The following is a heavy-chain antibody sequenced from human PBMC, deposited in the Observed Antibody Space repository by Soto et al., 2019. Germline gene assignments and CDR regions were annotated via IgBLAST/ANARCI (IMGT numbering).Heavy chain of an antibody. CDR3: AKRPAGSGWYSWFDP. CDR1: GFTFSSYA. D-gene: IGHD6-19*01. Sequence: GGSLSLSCAASGFTFSSYAMSWVRQAPGKGLEWVSAISGSGGSTYYPDSVKGRFTISRDNSKNTLYLQMNSLRAEDTAVYYCAKRPAGSGWYSWFDPWGQGTLVTVSS. CDR2: ISGSGGST. J-gene: IGHJ5*02. V-gene: IGHV3-23*01.